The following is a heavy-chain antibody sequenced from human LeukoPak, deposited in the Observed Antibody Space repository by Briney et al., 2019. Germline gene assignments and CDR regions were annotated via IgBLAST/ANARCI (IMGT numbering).Heavy chain of an antibody. J-gene: IGHJ4*02. CDR3: AKGSSGYFFDL. V-gene: IGHV3-23*01. Sequence: GGSLRLSCAASGFIFNNYGLVWVRQAPGKGLEWVSAISNDGGGTTYADFVKGRFSVSRDNSKNTLFLQMNSLRAEDTALCYCAKGSSGYFFDLWGQGTLVTVSS. CDR1: GFIFNNYG. D-gene: IGHD3-22*01. CDR2: ISNDGGGT.